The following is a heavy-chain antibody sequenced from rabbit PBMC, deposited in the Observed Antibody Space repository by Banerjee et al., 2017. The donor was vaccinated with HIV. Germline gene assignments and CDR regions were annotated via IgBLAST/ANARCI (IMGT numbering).Heavy chain of an antibody. V-gene: IGHV1S43*01. CDR1: GFSFSSSYW. D-gene: IGHD1-1*01. Sequence: QSLEESGGDLVKPGASLTLTCTASGFSFSSSYWICWVRQVPGKGLEWIACIYTSSGGTWDASWVNGRFTISRSTSLNTVDLKMTSLTAADTASYFCVRSTSGYDIGDLWGPGTLVTVS. CDR2: IYTSSGGT. CDR3: VRSTSGYDIGDL. J-gene: IGHJ4*01.